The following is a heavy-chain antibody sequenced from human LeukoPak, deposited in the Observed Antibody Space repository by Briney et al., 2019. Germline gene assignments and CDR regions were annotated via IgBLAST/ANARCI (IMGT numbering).Heavy chain of an antibody. CDR2: INCSGST. J-gene: IGHJ4*02. D-gene: IGHD6-19*01. CDR1: GGSISSYY. V-gene: IGHV4-59*08. CDR3: ARGYSTGWYGGFDF. Sequence: TSETLSLTCTVSGGSISSYYWSWIRQPPGKGLEWIGFINCSGSTTYNPSLKSRVTISVDTSRNQFSLKLSSVTAADRAVYYCARGYSTGWYGGFDFWGQGTLVTVSS.